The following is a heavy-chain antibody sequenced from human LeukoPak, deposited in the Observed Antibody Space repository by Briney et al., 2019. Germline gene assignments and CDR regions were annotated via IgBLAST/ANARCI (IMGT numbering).Heavy chain of an antibody. J-gene: IGHJ4*02. D-gene: IGHD1-1*01. CDR1: GYSISSGYY. CDR3: ASINWSRSYFDY. V-gene: IGHV4-38-2*01. Sequence: SETLSLTCAVSGYSISSGYYWGWIRQPSGKGLEWIVSIFYSGSAYYNPSLKSRVTISLDTSKNQFSLKLRSVTATDTAVYYCASINWSRSYFDYWGQGTLVTVSS. CDR2: IFYSGSA.